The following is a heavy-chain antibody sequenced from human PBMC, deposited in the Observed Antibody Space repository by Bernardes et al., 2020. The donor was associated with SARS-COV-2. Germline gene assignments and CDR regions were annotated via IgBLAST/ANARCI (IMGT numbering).Heavy chain of an antibody. Sequence: SETLYLTCTVSGGSISPYYWSWIRQPAGKGLEWIGRIHSSGSTNYNPSLKSRLTMSVDTSKNQFSLKLSSVTAADTAVYYCARDPKGDFSSHYWGQGTLVTVSS. CDR3: ARDPKGDFSSHY. V-gene: IGHV4-4*07. D-gene: IGHD6-6*01. CDR1: GGSISPYY. CDR2: IHSSGST. J-gene: IGHJ4*02.